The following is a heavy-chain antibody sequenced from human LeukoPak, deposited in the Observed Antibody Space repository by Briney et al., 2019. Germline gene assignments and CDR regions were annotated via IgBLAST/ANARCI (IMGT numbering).Heavy chain of an antibody. CDR2: IYYSGST. V-gene: IGHV4-59*01. Sequence: SETLSLTCTVSGGSISSYYWSWIRQPPGKGLEWIGYIYYSGSTNYNPSLKSRVTISVDTSKNQFSLKLSSVTAADTAVHYCARGGVATICDYWGQGTLVTVSS. CDR3: ARGGVATICDY. CDR1: GGSISSYY. D-gene: IGHD5-12*01. J-gene: IGHJ4*02.